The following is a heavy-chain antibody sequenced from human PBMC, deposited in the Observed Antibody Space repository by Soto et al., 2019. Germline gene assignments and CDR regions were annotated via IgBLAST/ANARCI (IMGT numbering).Heavy chain of an antibody. D-gene: IGHD2-15*01. Sequence: ASVKVSCKSSGYTFTSYHINWVRQATGQGLEWMGWMDPNNANTDYAQNFQGRVTMTGDISISTAYMELTGLRSEDTAVYYCARGVVLGMDYWGQGTLVTVSS. CDR1: GYTFTSYH. J-gene: IGHJ4*02. V-gene: IGHV1-8*01. CDR3: ARGVVLGMDY. CDR2: MDPNNANT.